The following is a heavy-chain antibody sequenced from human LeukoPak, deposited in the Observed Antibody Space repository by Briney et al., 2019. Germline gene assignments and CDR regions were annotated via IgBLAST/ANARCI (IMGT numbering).Heavy chain of an antibody. CDR3: AKDRNGDYSYYFDY. Sequence: GGTLRLSCAASGFTFSNYGLSWVRQAPGKGLEWVSGITGSGGSTYYADSVKGRFTISRDNSKSTLHLQMSSLRAEDTAVYYCAKDRNGDYSYYFDYWGQGTLVTVSS. CDR1: GFTFSNYG. J-gene: IGHJ4*02. D-gene: IGHD4-17*01. CDR2: ITGSGGST. V-gene: IGHV3-23*01.